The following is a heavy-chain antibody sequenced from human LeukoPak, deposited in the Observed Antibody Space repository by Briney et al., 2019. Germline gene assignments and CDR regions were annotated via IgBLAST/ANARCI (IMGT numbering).Heavy chain of an antibody. CDR3: ARARGQQLGGLYYYYYMDV. V-gene: IGHV6-1*01. CDR2: TYYRSKWYN. D-gene: IGHD6-13*01. CDR1: GDSVSSNSAA. J-gene: IGHJ6*03. Sequence: SHTLSLTCAISGDSVSSNSAAWNWIRQSPSRGLEWLGRTYYRSKWYNDYAVSVKSRITISPDTSKNQFSLQLNSVTPEDTAVYYCARARGQQLGGLYYYYYMDVWGKGTTVTVSS.